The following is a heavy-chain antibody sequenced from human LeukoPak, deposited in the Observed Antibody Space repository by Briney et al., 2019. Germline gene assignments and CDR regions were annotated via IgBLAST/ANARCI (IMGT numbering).Heavy chain of an antibody. V-gene: IGHV3-30*04. D-gene: IGHD3-10*01. CDR1: GFTFSSYA. Sequence: GGSLRLSCAASGFTFSSYAMHWVRQAPGKGLEWVAVISYDGSNKYYADSVKGRFTISRDNSKNTLYLQMNSLRAEDTAVYYCARERGGGSGIAFDIWGQGTMVTVSS. CDR3: ARERGGGSGIAFDI. J-gene: IGHJ3*02. CDR2: ISYDGSNK.